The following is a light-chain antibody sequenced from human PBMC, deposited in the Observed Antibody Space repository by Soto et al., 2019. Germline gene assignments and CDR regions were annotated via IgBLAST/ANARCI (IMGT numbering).Light chain of an antibody. CDR1: KLGDEF. CDR3: QAWDRSTAV. Sequence: SYELTQPPSVSVSPGQTASITCSGDKLGDEFAWWYQQKPGQSPVLVMYQNTKRPSGIPERFSGSNSGNTATLTISGTQAMDEADYYCQAWDRSTAVFGGGTKLTVL. V-gene: IGLV3-1*01. J-gene: IGLJ2*01. CDR2: QNT.